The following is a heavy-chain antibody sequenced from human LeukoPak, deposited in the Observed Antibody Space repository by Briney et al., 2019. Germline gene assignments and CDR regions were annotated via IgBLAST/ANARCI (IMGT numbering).Heavy chain of an antibody. D-gene: IGHD6-19*01. CDR3: AKGGDSGWGLDY. J-gene: IGHJ4*02. V-gene: IGHV1-3*02. CDR2: SNAGNGNT. CDR1: GYSFTSST. Sequence: ASVKVSCKASGYSFTSSTMHWVRQAPGQRLEWMGWSNAGNGNTKYSQDFQGRVTITRDTSASTVYMELSSLRAEDTAVYYCAKGGDSGWGLDYWGQGTLVTVSS.